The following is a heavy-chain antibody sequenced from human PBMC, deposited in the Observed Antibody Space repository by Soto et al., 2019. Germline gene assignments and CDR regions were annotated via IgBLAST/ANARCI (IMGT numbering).Heavy chain of an antibody. D-gene: IGHD4-4*01. CDR1: GGTFTTYA. CDR2: IIPMYNKP. J-gene: IGHJ6*02. Sequence: QVQLVQSGAEVKKPGSSVRVSCQASGGTFTTYAFNWVRQAPGQGLEWMGGIIPMYNKPNYAPNFLGRVTISADPSTSTAYMELTTLRSEDTAVYFCARGYSGGYYYGMDVWGQGTTVTVSS. CDR3: ARGYSGGYYYGMDV. V-gene: IGHV1-69*01.